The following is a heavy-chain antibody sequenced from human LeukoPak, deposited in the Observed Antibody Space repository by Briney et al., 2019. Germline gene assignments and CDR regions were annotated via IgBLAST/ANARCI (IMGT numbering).Heavy chain of an antibody. D-gene: IGHD3-10*01. CDR2: INHSGST. CDR1: GGSFSGYY. CDR3: ASLNLGLWFGETPRDY. V-gene: IGHV4-34*01. Sequence: PSETLSLTCAVYGGSFSGYYWSWIRQPPGRGLEWIGEINHSGSTNYNPSLKSRVTISVDTSKNQFSLKLSSVTAADTAVYYCASLNLGLWFGETPRDYWGQGTLVTVSS. J-gene: IGHJ4*02.